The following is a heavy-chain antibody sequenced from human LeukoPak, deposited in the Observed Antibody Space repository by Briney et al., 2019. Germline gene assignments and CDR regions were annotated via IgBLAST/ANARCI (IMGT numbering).Heavy chain of an antibody. CDR3: GMSGDRVPLQDDVFDV. D-gene: IGHD1-26*01. J-gene: IGHJ3*01. Sequence: GESLKISCKVSGYSITSYCIGWVRQMPGKGLEWMGIIYPGDSGPTYSPSFQGQVTISVDKSINTAYLQWSSLQVSDTAMYYCGMSGDRVPLQDDVFDVWGQGTMVTVST. CDR1: GYSITSYC. V-gene: IGHV5-51*01. CDR2: IYPGDSGP.